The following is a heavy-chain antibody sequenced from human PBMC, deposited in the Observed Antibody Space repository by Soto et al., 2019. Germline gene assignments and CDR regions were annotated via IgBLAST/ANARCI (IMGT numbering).Heavy chain of an antibody. V-gene: IGHV1-69*13. CDR1: GGTFSSYA. Sequence: SVKVSCKASGGTFSSYAISWVRQAPGQGLEWMGGIIPIFGTANYAQKFQGRVTITADESTSTAYMERSSLRSEDTAVYYCARESGSYYFHYYYGMDVWGQGTTVTVSS. J-gene: IGHJ6*02. CDR2: IIPIFGTA. D-gene: IGHD1-26*01. CDR3: ARESGSYYFHYYYGMDV.